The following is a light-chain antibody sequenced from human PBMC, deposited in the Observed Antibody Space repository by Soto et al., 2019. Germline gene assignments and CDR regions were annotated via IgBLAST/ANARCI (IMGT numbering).Light chain of an antibody. J-gene: IGKJ2*03. CDR3: LQRSSWYS. CDR1: GSVSRY. V-gene: IGKV3-11*01. Sequence: EIVLTQSPATLSLSPGDRATLSCRASGSVSRYLAWYQQKPGQPPRLLIFDASNRATGIPARFSGSGSGTDFTLTISSLEPEDFAVYYCLQRSSWYSFGQGTRLEI. CDR2: DAS.